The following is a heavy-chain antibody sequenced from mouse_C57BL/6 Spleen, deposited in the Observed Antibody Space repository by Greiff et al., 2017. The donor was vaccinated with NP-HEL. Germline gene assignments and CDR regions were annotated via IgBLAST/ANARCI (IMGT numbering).Heavy chain of an antibody. V-gene: IGHV1-69*01. CDR3: ARRSTMVTVDFDY. J-gene: IGHJ2*01. Sequence: QVQLQQPGAELVMPGASVKLSCKASGYTFTSYWMHWVKQRPGQGLEWIGEIDPSDSYTNYNQKFKGKSTLTVDKSSSTAYMQLSSLTSEDSAVYYCARRSTMVTVDFDYWGQGTTLTVSS. CDR2: IDPSDSYT. D-gene: IGHD2-2*01. CDR1: GYTFTSYW.